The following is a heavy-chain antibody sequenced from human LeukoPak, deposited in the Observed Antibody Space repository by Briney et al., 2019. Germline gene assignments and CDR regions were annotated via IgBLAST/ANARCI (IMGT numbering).Heavy chain of an antibody. V-gene: IGHV3-33*06. CDR3: AKDGGWVAQGLFDY. J-gene: IGHJ4*02. D-gene: IGHD2-15*01. CDR1: GFTFSSYG. CDR2: IWYDGSNK. Sequence: PGGSLRLSCAASGFTFSSYGMHWVRQAPGKGLEWVAAIWYDGSNKYYSDSVKGRFTISRDNSKNTLYLQMNSLRAEDTAVYYCAKDGGWVAQGLFDYWGQGTLVTVSS.